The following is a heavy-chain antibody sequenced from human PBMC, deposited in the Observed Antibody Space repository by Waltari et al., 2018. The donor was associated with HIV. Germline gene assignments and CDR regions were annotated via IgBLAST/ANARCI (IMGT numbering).Heavy chain of an antibody. Sequence: QVHLVESGGGVLQPGRSLRLSCAASGFSSSTSVMHSTRQAPGTGREWVAGISYDGSHKYQADSVNGRFTISRDNSRNTLYLQMNSLGPEDTAVYFCAREFYYDSTGYNSGFDYWGQGTLVTVSS. CDR3: AREFYYDSTGYNSGFDY. CDR1: GFSSSTSV. V-gene: IGHV3-30*01. CDR2: ISYDGSHK. J-gene: IGHJ4*02. D-gene: IGHD3-22*01.